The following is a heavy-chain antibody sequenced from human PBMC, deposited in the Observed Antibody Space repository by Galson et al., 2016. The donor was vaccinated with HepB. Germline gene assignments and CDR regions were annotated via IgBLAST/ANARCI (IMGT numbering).Heavy chain of an antibody. CDR1: GFTFSDYY. CDR2: ISSSGSTM. V-gene: IGHV3-11*01. CDR3: ARDGLRIAVKYYFAMDV. D-gene: IGHD5-12*01. Sequence: SLRLSCAASGFTFSDYYMGWIRQAPGKGLEWVAYISSSGSTMSYADSVKGRFTISRDSAKNLLFLQMNNLRADDTAVYYCARDGLRIAVKYYFAMDVWGQGTTVTVSS. J-gene: IGHJ6*02.